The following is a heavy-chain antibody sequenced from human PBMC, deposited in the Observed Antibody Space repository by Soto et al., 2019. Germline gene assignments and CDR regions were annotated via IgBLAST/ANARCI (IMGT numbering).Heavy chain of an antibody. D-gene: IGHD3-3*01. V-gene: IGHV4-4*07. CDR1: GGAISGYY. Sequence: SETLSLTCTVSGGAISGYYWTWIRQSAGKGLEWIGRIYSSGGTKYSPSLQSRVTMSLDTSKNQFSLRLSSVTAADTAVYYCARGQRFSDSFDPWGQGTLVTVSP. J-gene: IGHJ5*02. CDR2: IYSSGGT. CDR3: ARGQRFSDSFDP.